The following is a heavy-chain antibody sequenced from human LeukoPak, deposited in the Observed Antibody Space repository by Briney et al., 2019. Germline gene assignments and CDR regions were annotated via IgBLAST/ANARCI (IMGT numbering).Heavy chain of an antibody. J-gene: IGHJ3*02. CDR3: ARGLQENLAWLQAFSAFDI. V-gene: IGHV1-18*01. D-gene: IGHD6-19*01. CDR1: GYTFTSYG. CDR2: INPNSGGT. Sequence: GASVKVSCKASGYTFTSYGISWVRQAPGQGLEWMGWINPNSGGTNYAQKFQGRVTMTTDTSTSTAYMELRSLRSDDTAVYYCARGLQENLAWLQAFSAFDIWGQGTMVTVSS.